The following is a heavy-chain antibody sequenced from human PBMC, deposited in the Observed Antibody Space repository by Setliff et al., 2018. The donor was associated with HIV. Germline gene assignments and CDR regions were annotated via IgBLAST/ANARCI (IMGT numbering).Heavy chain of an antibody. Sequence: GGSLRLSCTASGFTFINYEMNWVRQAPGKGLEWVAYISYSGSAIHYADSVKGRFTISRDNAKNSLYLQMNSLRAEDTAVYYCARGQFRLRPDSLDLWGRGTLVTVS. CDR2: ISYSGSAI. V-gene: IGHV3-48*03. D-gene: IGHD2-21*02. J-gene: IGHJ3*01. CDR1: GFTFINYE. CDR3: ARGQFRLRPDSLDL.